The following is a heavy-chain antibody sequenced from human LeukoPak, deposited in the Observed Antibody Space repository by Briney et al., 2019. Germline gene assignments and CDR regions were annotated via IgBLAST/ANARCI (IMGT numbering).Heavy chain of an antibody. CDR1: GGSLTNTNY. V-gene: IGHV4-4*02. CDR3: AREGGPYRPLDY. J-gene: IGHJ4*02. CDR2: VNLRGST. Sequence: SETLSLTCGVSGGSLTNTNYWTWVRQPPGKVLEWIGEVNLRGSTNYNPSLMGRVAIAVDTSENHISLQLTSVTAADTAVYYCAREGGPYRPLDYSGQGTLVTVSS.